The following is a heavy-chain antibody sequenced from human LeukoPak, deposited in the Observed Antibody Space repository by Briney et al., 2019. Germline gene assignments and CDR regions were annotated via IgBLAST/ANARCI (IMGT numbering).Heavy chain of an antibody. V-gene: IGHV3-74*01. Sequence: GGSLRLSCAASGFTFSSYWMHWVRQAPGKGLVWVSRINSDGSSTSYADSVKGRFTISRDNAKNTLYLQINSLRAEDTAVYYCARGRSWYPLDYWGQGTLVTVSS. CDR2: INSDGSST. D-gene: IGHD6-13*01. J-gene: IGHJ4*02. CDR3: ARGRSWYPLDY. CDR1: GFTFSSYW.